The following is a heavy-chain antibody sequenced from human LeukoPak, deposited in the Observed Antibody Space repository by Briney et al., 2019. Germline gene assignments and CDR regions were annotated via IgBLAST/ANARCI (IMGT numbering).Heavy chain of an antibody. J-gene: IGHJ4*02. Sequence: PGGSLRLSCAASGFTFSSYSMNWVRQAPGKGLEWVSSISSSSSYIYYADSVKGRFTISRDNAKNSLYLQMNSLRAEDTAVYYCARDGSSEDGDYSFDYWGQGTLVTVSS. CDR3: ARDGSSEDGDYSFDY. D-gene: IGHD4-17*01. CDR1: GFTFSSYS. V-gene: IGHV3-21*01. CDR2: ISSSSSYI.